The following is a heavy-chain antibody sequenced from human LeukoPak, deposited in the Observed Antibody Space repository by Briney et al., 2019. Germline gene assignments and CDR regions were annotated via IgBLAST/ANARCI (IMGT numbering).Heavy chain of an antibody. CDR3: ARGDGSGSGRWFDP. V-gene: IGHV4-34*01. D-gene: IGHD3-10*01. Sequence: PSETLSLTCAVYGGSFSGYYWSWIRQPPGKGLEWIGEINHSGSTNYNLSLKSRVTISVDTSKNQFSLKLSSVTAADTALYYCARGDGSGSGRWFDPWGQGTLITVSS. J-gene: IGHJ5*02. CDR2: INHSGST. CDR1: GGSFSGYY.